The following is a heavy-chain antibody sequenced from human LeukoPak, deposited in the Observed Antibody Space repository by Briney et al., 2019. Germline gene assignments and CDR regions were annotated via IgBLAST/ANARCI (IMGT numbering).Heavy chain of an antibody. Sequence: SGGSLRLSCAASGFTFSSYGMHWVRQAPGKGLEWVAFIRYDGCNKYYADSVKGRFTISRDNSKNTLYLQMNSLRAEDTAVYYCAKDVGIAARPNWFDPWGQGTLVTVSS. CDR2: IRYDGCNK. J-gene: IGHJ5*02. D-gene: IGHD6-6*01. V-gene: IGHV3-30*02. CDR3: AKDVGIAARPNWFDP. CDR1: GFTFSSYG.